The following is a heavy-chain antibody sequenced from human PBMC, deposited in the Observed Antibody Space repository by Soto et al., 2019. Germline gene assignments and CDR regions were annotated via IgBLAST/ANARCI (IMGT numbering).Heavy chain of an antibody. CDR1: GYTFTSYG. V-gene: IGHV1-18*01. J-gene: IGHJ5*02. D-gene: IGHD3-3*01. CDR3: ARSMLGVLRFLEWPDPINWFDP. Sequence: QVQLVQSGAEVKKPGASVKVSCKASGYTFTSYGISWVRQAPGQGLEWMGWISAYNGNTNYAQKLQGRVTMTTDTSTSTAYMELRSLRSDDTAVYYCARSMLGVLRFLEWPDPINWFDPWGQGTLVTVSS. CDR2: ISAYNGNT.